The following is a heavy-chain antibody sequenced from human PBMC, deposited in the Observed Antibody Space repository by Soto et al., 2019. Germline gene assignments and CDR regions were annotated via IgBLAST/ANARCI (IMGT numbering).Heavy chain of an antibody. CDR2: ISSSSSYI. V-gene: IGHV3-21*01. CDR3: ARDMVRGVITPSGMDV. Sequence: EVQLVESGGGLVKPGGSLRLSCAASGFTFSSYSMNWVRQAPGKGLEWVSSISSSSSYIYYADSVKGRFTISGDNAKNSLYLQMNSLRAEDTAVYYCARDMVRGVITPSGMDVWGQGTTVTVSS. J-gene: IGHJ6*02. D-gene: IGHD3-10*01. CDR1: GFTFSSYS.